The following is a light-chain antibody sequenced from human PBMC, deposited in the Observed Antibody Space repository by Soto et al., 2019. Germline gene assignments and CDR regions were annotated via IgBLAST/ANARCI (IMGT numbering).Light chain of an antibody. CDR3: SPYKTSTTQI. Sequence: QSALTQPASVSGSPGQSITISCTGTSSDVGGYNYVSWYQQHPGKAPKLMIYDVTNRPSGVSNRFSGSKSGNTASLTISGLQAEYEADSYCSPYKTSTTQIFGLGTEVT. J-gene: IGLJ1*01. CDR1: SSDVGGYNY. V-gene: IGLV2-14*01. CDR2: DVT.